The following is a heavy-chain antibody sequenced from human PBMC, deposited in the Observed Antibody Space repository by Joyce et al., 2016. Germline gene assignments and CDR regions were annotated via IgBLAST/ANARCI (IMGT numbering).Heavy chain of an antibody. CDR2: INSDGSNI. CDR3: ARDEDGDYDFDY. D-gene: IGHD4-17*01. CDR1: GFFFSNYG. V-gene: IGHV3-48*02. Sequence: EVQLVESGGGLVQPGASLRLSCAASGFFFSNYGLTWVRQAAEKGLEWVSHINSDGSNILYADSVRGRFTISRDNAQNSVYLHMNSLRDEDAALYYCARDEDGDYDFDYWGQGTLVAVSS. J-gene: IGHJ4*02.